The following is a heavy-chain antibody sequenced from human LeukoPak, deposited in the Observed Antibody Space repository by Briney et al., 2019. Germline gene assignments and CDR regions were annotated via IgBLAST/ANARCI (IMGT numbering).Heavy chain of an antibody. J-gene: IGHJ3*02. CDR2: ISSSSSYI. Sequence: GGSLRLSCAASGFTFSSYTMNWVRQAPGKGLEWVSSISSSSSYIYYADSVKGRFTISRDNAKNSLYLQMNSLRAEDTALYYCAKVGKVGATRGALDIWGQGTMVTVSS. CDR1: GFTFSSYT. V-gene: IGHV3-21*04. D-gene: IGHD1-26*01. CDR3: AKVGKVGATRGALDI.